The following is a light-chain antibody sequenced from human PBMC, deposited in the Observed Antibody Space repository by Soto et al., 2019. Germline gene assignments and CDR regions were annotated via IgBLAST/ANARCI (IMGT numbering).Light chain of an antibody. Sequence: DIQMTQSPSSLSASVGDRVTITCRASQSISSYLNWYQQKPGKAPKLLIYAASSLQSGVPSKFSGSGSGTDFTLTISSLQPEDFATYYCQQSYSTPPEKTFGQGTKV. CDR1: QSISSY. V-gene: IGKV1-39*01. CDR2: AAS. CDR3: QQSYSTPPEKT. J-gene: IGKJ1*01.